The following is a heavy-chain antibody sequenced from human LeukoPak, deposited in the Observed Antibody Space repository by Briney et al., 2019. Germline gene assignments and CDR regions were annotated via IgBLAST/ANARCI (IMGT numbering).Heavy chain of an antibody. J-gene: IGHJ4*02. V-gene: IGHV1-69*04. CDR2: IIPILGIA. CDR3: AKDGNYYDSSGYYYLYYFDY. D-gene: IGHD3-22*01. Sequence: SVKVSCKASGGTFSSYAISWVRQAPGQGLEWMGRIIPILGIANYAQKFQGRVTITADKSTSTAYMELNSLRAEDTAVYYCAKDGNYYDSSGYYYLYYFDYWGQGTLVTVSS. CDR1: GGTFSSYA.